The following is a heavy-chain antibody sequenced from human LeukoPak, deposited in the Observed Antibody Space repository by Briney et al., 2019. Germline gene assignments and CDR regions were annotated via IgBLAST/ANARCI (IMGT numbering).Heavy chain of an antibody. D-gene: IGHD3-16*01. Sequence: SETLSLTCTVSGGSVSSGSYYWSWIRQPPGKGLAWIGYIYYSGSTNYNPSLKSRVTISVDTSKNQFSLKLSSVTAADTAVYYWARVPYYDYIWGSWYYYYMDVWGKGTTVTVSS. CDR2: IYYSGST. CDR3: ARVPYYDYIWGSWYYYYMDV. J-gene: IGHJ6*03. V-gene: IGHV4-61*01. CDR1: GGSVSSGSYY.